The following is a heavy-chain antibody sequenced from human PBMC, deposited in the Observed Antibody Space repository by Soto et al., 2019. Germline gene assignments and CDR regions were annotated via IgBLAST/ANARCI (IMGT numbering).Heavy chain of an antibody. CDR1: GFTFSSYD. CDR3: ARLSQAGRRGIAAAGQGYYYYGMDV. V-gene: IGHV3-13*01. J-gene: IGHJ6*02. D-gene: IGHD6-13*01. CDR2: IGTAGDT. Sequence: EVQLVESGGGLVQPGGSLRLSCAASGFTFSSYDMHWVRQATGKGLEWVSAIGTAGDTYYPGSVKGRFTISRENAKNSLYLQMNGLRAGDAAVYYCARLSQAGRRGIAAAGQGYYYYGMDVWGQGTTVTVSS.